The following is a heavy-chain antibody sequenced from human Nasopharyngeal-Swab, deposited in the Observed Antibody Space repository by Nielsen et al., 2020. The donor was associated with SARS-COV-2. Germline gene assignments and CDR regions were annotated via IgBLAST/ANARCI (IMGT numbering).Heavy chain of an antibody. CDR1: GYTLTDLS. V-gene: IGHV1-24*01. CDR3: ATTRPYCSSTSCYHNGFDP. Sequence: ASVKVSCKVSGYTLTDLSMHWVRQAPGKGLEWMGGFDPDDGVTIYAQKFQGRVTMTEDTSTDTAYMELSSLRSEDTAVYYCATTRPYCSSTSCYHNGFDPWGQGTLVTVSS. D-gene: IGHD2-2*01. J-gene: IGHJ5*02. CDR2: FDPDDGVT.